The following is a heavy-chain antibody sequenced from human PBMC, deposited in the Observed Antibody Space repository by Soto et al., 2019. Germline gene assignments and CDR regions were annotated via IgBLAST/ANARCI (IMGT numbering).Heavy chain of an antibody. CDR2: IYYSGST. D-gene: IGHD2-2*01. CDR1: GGSISSGDYY. J-gene: IGHJ6*02. V-gene: IGHV4-30-4*01. CDR3: ARDRIVVVPAAKGRNYGMDV. Sequence: TLSLTCTVSGGSISSGDYYWSWIRQPPGKGLEWIGYIYYSGSTYYNPSLKSRVTISVDTSKNQFSLKLSSVTAADTAVYYCARDRIVVVPAAKGRNYGMDVWGQGTTVTVSS.